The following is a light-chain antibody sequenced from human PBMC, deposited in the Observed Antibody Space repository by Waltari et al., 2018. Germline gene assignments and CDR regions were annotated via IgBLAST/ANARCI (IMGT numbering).Light chain of an antibody. Sequence: QSVLTQPPSASGTPGQRVTISCSGRSSNLGSTSVYWYQHVPGAAPKLLIYRNNQRPSGVPDRFSGSKSGTSASLAISGLRSEDEADYYCAAWDDSLSRWLLGGGTKLTVL. V-gene: IGLV1-47*01. CDR1: SSNLGSTS. J-gene: IGLJ3*02. CDR3: AAWDDSLSRWL. CDR2: RNN.